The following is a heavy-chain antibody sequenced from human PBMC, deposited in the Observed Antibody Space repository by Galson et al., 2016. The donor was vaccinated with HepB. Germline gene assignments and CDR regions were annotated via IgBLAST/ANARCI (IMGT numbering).Heavy chain of an antibody. D-gene: IGHD3-16*01. CDR2: IDSTSSYI. CDR1: GFTFSSYS. J-gene: IGHJ4*02. V-gene: IGHV3-21*01. CDR3: AEGGEVWGY. Sequence: SLRLSCAASGFTFSSYSMNWVRQAPGKGLEWVSFIDSTSSYIYYADLVKGRFTISRDNANNSLYLQMNSLRAEDTAVYYCAEGGEVWGYWGQGTLVTVSS.